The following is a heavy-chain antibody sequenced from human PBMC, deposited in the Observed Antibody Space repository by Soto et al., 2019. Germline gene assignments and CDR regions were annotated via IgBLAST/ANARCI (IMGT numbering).Heavy chain of an antibody. V-gene: IGHV4-31*03. CDR2: IYYSGST. CDR3: ARGLPSTYYDFWSGYLTGWFDP. Sequence: QVQLQESGPGLVKPSQTLSLTCTVSGGSISSGGYYWSWIRQHPGKGLEWIGYIYYSGSTYYNPSLKSRVTISLDTSKNQFSLQLRSVTAADTAVYYCARGLPSTYYDFWSGYLTGWFDPWGQGTLVTVSS. D-gene: IGHD3-3*01. J-gene: IGHJ5*02. CDR1: GGSISSGGYY.